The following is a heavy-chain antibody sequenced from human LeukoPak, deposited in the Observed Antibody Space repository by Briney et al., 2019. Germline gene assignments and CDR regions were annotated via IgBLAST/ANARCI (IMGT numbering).Heavy chain of an antibody. CDR2: IIPILGIA. V-gene: IGHV1-69*04. CDR1: GGTFSSYA. Sequence: ASVKVSCKASGGTFSSYAISWVRQAPGQGLEWMGRIIPILGIANYAQKFQGRVTITADKSTSTAYMELGSLRSEDTAVYYCARLISTMVNDYWGQGTLVTVSS. CDR3: ARLISTMVNDY. D-gene: IGHD3-10*01. J-gene: IGHJ4*02.